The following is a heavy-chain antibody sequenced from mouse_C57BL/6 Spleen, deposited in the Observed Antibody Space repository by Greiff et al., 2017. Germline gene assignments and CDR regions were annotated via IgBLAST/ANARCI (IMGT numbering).Heavy chain of an antibody. J-gene: IGHJ3*01. V-gene: IGHV1-50*01. CDR3: ARWGDWVFAC. Sequence: QVHVKQPGAELVKPGASVKLSCKASGYTFTSYWMQWVKQRPGQGLEWIGEIDPSDSYTNYTQKFKGKATLTVDQSSSTAYMQLSSLTSEDSAVYYCARWGDWVFACWGQGALVTVSA. D-gene: IGHD2-13*01. CDR1: GYTFTSYW. CDR2: IDPSDSYT.